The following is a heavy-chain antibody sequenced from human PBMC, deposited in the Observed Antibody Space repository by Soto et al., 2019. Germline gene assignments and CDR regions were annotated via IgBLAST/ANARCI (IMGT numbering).Heavy chain of an antibody. CDR3: ARKREPNLYGLDV. J-gene: IGHJ6*02. CDR2: ISYAGTNK. V-gene: IGHV3-30-3*01. D-gene: IGHD1-1*01. CDR1: GFTFGTFA. Sequence: QVQLVESGGGVVQPGRSLRLSCAASGFTFGTFAMAWVRQAPGKGLEWVALISYAGTNKYYADSVKGRVSISRDNSKNTLYLQMNSLRAEDTAVYYCARKREPNLYGLDVWGQGTTVTVS.